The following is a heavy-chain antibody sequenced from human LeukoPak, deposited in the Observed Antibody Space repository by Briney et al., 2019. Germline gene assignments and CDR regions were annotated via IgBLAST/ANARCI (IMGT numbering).Heavy chain of an antibody. D-gene: IGHD3-16*01. CDR3: AHWSYVDGGWVHGMDV. Sequence: SGPTLVKPTQTLTLTCTFSGFSLSTSGVGVGWIRQPPGKALEWLALIYWNDDKRYSPSLKSRLTITKDTSKNQVVLTMTNMDPVDTATYYCAHWSYVDGGWVHGMDVWGQGTTVTVSS. V-gene: IGHV2-5*01. CDR2: IYWNDDK. J-gene: IGHJ6*02. CDR1: GFSLSTSGVG.